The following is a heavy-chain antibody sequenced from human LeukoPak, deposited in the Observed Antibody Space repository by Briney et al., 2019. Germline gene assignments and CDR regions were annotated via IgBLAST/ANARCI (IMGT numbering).Heavy chain of an antibody. CDR2: INHSGSA. V-gene: IGHV4-59*12. CDR1: GGSISTSY. D-gene: IGHD1-20*01. CDR3: ARDRRSITGTTVWFDP. Sequence: SETLSLTCTVSGGSISTSYWSWIRQPPGKGLEWIGYINHSGSATYNPSLKSRVTISVDTSKNQFSLKLSSVTAADTAVYYCARDRRSITGTTVWFDPWGQGTLVTVSS. J-gene: IGHJ5*02.